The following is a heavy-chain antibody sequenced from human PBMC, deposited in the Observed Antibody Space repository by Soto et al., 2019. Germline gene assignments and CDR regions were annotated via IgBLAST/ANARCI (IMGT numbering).Heavy chain of an antibody. CDR3: ARATPSTYYDFWSGYFPESYYYGMDV. D-gene: IGHD3-3*01. CDR1: GYTFTRYD. V-gene: IGHV1-8*01. CDR2: MNPNSGNT. J-gene: IGHJ6*02. Sequence: ASVKVSCKASGYTFTRYDINWVRQATGQGLEWMGWMNPNSGNTGYAQKFQGRVTMTRNTSISTAYMELSSLRSEDTAVYYCARATPSTYYDFWSGYFPESYYYGMDVWGQGTTVTVSS.